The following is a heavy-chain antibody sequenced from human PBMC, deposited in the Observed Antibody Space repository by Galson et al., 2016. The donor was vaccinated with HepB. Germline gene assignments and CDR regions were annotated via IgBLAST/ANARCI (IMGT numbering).Heavy chain of an antibody. V-gene: IGHV3-23*01. CDR2: LSVSGGYT. Sequence: SLRLSCAASGFTFSNYPMSWVRQAPGKGLEWVSALSVSGGYTPYADSVKGRFLISRDNSKNTLYLQMTSQRAEDTAIYYFAKAFWGGYSPRGGYYFDSWGQGTLVTVSS. CDR3: AKAFWGGYSPRGGYYFDS. J-gene: IGHJ4*02. D-gene: IGHD3-3*01. CDR1: GFTFSNYP.